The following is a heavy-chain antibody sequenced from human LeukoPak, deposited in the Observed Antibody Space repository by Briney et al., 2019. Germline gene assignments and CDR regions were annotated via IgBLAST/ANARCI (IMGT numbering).Heavy chain of an antibody. Sequence: GGSLRLSCAASGFTFSDYYMSWIRQAPGKGLEWVSYISSSGSTIYYADSVKGRFTISRDNAKNSLYLQMNSLRAEDTAVYYCATRIAAAEFDYWGQGTLVTVSS. D-gene: IGHD6-13*01. V-gene: IGHV3-11*01. CDR2: ISSSGSTI. CDR3: ATRIAAAEFDY. J-gene: IGHJ4*02. CDR1: GFTFSDYY.